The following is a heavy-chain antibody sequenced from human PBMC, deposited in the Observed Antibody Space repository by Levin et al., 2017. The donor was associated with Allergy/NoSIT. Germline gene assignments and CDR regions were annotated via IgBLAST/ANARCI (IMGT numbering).Heavy chain of an antibody. J-gene: IGHJ4*02. CDR3: AKVAPRYSGSYLGCLDY. CDR1: GFTFSSFA. V-gene: IGHV3-23*01. Sequence: HPGGSLRLSCAASGFTFSSFAMSWVRQAPGKGLEWVSAISGSGGTTYYADSVKGRLTISRDNSKNTLYLQMNSLRAEDTAVYYCAKVAPRYSGSYLGCLDYWGQGTLVSVSS. D-gene: IGHD1-26*01. CDR2: ISGSGGTT.